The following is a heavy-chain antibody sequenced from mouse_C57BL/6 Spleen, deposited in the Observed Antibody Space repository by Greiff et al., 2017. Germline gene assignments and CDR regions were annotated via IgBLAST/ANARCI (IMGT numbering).Heavy chain of an antibody. CDR2: INPSSGYT. CDR1: GYTFTSYW. J-gene: IGHJ4*01. V-gene: IGHV1-7*01. CDR3: ARSGGNYGSSHDYAMDY. Sequence: VQLQQSGAELAKPGASVKLSCKASGYTFTSYWMHWVKQRPGQGLEWIGYINPSSGYTKYNQKFKDKATLTADKSSSTSYMQRSRLTYEDSAVYYGARSGGNYGSSHDYAMDYWGQGTSVTVSS. D-gene: IGHD1-1*01.